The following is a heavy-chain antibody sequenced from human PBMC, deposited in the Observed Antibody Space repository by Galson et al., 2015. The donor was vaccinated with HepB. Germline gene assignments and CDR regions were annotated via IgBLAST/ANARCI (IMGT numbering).Heavy chain of an antibody. V-gene: IGHV4-34*01. CDR3: ARGPHYYDSSASYGMDV. J-gene: IGHJ6*02. CDR1: GGSLSGYY. CDR2: INRSGST. D-gene: IGHD3-22*01. Sequence: ETLSLTCAVYGGSLSGYYWSWIRQPPGRGLEWIGEINRSGSTNYKPSLKSRVTISLDTSKNQFSLKLTSVTAADTAVYCCARGPHYYDSSASYGMDVWGQGTTVTVSS.